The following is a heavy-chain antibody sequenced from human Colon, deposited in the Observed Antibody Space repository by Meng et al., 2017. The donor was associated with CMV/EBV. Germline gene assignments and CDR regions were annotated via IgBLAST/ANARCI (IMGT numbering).Heavy chain of an antibody. V-gene: IGHV1-2*02. CDR3: ASHSSYVWGSHH. CDR1: GYSFTGYY. J-gene: IGHJ1*01. CDR2: MDPTTGRT. Sequence: QGQRGQSGAGVRVPGGSVKVSCKASGYSFTGYYIHWVRQAPGQGLEWMGWMDPTTGRTDYAQKFQGTVTMTRDTSISTAYLELSRLTSDDTAVYYCASHSSYVWGSHHWGQGTLVTVSS. D-gene: IGHD3-16*01.